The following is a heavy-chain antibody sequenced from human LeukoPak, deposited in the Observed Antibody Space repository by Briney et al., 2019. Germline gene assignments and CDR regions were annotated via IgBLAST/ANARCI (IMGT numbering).Heavy chain of an antibody. D-gene: IGHD2-2*01. J-gene: IGHJ6*03. CDR2: ISAYNGNT. V-gene: IGHV1-18*01. CDR3: ARGWCSSTSCYLDYYYYMDV. CDR1: GYTFTSYG. Sequence: ASVKVSCKASGYTFTSYGISWVRQAPGQGLEWMGWISAYNGNTNYAQKLQGRVTMTTDTSTSTAYMELRSLRSDDTAVYYCARGWCSSTSCYLDYYYYMDVWGKGTTVTVSS.